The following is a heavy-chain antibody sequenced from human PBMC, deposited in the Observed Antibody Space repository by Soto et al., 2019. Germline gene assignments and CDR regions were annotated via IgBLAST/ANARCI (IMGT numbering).Heavy chain of an antibody. CDR2: IIPIFGTT. CDR1: GDTFTIYA. V-gene: IGHV1-69*13. J-gene: IGHJ4*02. Sequence: SVEVSCKASGDTFTIYAIIWVRQAPGQGLEWMGGIIPIFGTTNYARKFQGRVIITADESTTTAYMELSSLRSEDTAMYYCARGVDTVMGPFDYWGQGTLVTSPQ. CDR3: ARGVDTVMGPFDY. D-gene: IGHD5-18*01.